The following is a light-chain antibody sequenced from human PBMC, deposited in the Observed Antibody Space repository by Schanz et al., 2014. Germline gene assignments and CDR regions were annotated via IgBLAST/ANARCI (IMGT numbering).Light chain of an antibody. CDR1: SSDVGGYNY. Sequence: QSALTQPASVSGSPGQSITISCTGTSSDVGGYNYVSWYQQHPGKAPKLMIYDVSKRPSGVPDRFSGSKSGNTASLTISGLQAEDEAEYYCTSYTSSSVLFGGGTKLTVL. J-gene: IGLJ3*02. V-gene: IGLV2-14*03. CDR3: TSYTSSSVL. CDR2: DVS.